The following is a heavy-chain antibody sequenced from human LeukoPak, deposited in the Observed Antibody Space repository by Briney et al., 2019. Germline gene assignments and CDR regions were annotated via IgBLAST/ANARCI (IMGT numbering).Heavy chain of an antibody. V-gene: IGHV3-23*01. CDR1: GFTFSSYA. J-gene: IGHJ4*02. Sequence: PGGSLRLSCAASGFTFSSYAMSWVRQAPGKGLEWVSAISGSGGSTYYADSVKGRFTISRDNSKNTLYLQMNSLRAEDTAVYYCARGIAAAGLFFDYWGQGTLVTVSS. D-gene: IGHD6-13*01. CDR3: ARGIAAAGLFFDY. CDR2: ISGSGGST.